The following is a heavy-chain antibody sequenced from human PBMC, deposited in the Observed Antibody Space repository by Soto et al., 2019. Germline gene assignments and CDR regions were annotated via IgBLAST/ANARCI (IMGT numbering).Heavy chain of an antibody. Sequence: CGPTLVNPTETLTLTCTVSRFSISNARMGVSWIRHRPGHALEWLAHIFSNDEKSYSTSLKSRLTISKDTSKSQVVLTITNMDPVDTATYYCARIPITMVRGVIFYYYGMDVWGQGTTVTVSS. V-gene: IGHV2-26*01. CDR1: RFSISNARMG. CDR2: IFSNDEK. J-gene: IGHJ6*02. CDR3: ARIPITMVRGVIFYYYGMDV. D-gene: IGHD3-10*01.